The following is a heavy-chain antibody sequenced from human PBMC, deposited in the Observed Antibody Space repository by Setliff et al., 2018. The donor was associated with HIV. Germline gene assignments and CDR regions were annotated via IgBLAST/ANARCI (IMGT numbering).Heavy chain of an antibody. D-gene: IGHD3-3*01. Sequence: KPSETLSLTCSVSGGSIISDIFYWGWIRQPPGKGLEWIGSIYPGSTKCNPSLRSRLTISLDSPTNQFSVTLSSGTAADTAMYYCASARIPTGGVSTSLDYWGLGTLVTVSS. CDR1: GGSIISDIFY. J-gene: IGHJ4*02. V-gene: IGHV4-39*01. CDR2: IYPGST. CDR3: ASARIPTGGVSTSLDY.